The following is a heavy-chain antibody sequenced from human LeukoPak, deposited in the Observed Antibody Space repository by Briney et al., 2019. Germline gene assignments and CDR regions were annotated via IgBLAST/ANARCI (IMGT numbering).Heavy chain of an antibody. CDR3: AKDVNSSGYYLGFDY. D-gene: IGHD3-22*01. CDR2: ISGGGGST. J-gene: IGHJ4*02. CDR1: GFTFSSYA. Sequence: GGSLRLSRAASGFTFSSYAMSWVRQAPGKGLEWVSAISGGGGSTYYADSVKGRFTISRDNSKNTLYLQMNSLRAEDTALYYCAKDVNSSGYYLGFDYWGQGTLVTVSS. V-gene: IGHV3-23*01.